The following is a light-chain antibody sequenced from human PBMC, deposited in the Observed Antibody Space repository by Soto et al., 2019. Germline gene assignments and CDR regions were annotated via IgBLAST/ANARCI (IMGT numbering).Light chain of an antibody. V-gene: IGKV3-20*01. CDR3: QQYGCSPFT. Sequence: EIVLTQSPGTLSLSPGERATLSCRASQSVSSSYLAWYQQKPGQAPRLLIYGASSRATGIPDRFSGSGSGTVSTLTSSRLDHEFSAVYYWQQYGCSPFTFGPGTKVEIK. CDR2: GAS. J-gene: IGKJ3*01. CDR1: QSVSSSY.